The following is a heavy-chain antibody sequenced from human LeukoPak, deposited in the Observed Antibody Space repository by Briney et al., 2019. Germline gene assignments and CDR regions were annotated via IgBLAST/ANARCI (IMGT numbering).Heavy chain of an antibody. CDR2: MWYDGSNE. Sequence: GGSLRLSCAASGFSFGTYSMHWARQVPGKGLEWVAVMWYDGSNEDADSVKGRFTISRDNSKNTLYLQMNSLRAEDTAVYYCAREMAVWGQGALVTVSS. V-gene: IGHV3-33*01. CDR3: AREMAV. D-gene: IGHD2-8*01. J-gene: IGHJ4*02. CDR1: GFSFGTYS.